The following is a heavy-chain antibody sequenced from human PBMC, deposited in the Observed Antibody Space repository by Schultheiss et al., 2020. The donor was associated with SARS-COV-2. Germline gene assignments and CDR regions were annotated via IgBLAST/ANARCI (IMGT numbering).Heavy chain of an antibody. D-gene: IGHD3-3*01. J-gene: IGHJ6*02. V-gene: IGHV1-69*13. Sequence: SVKVSCKASGGTFSSYAISWVRQAPGQGLEWMGWINPNSGGTNYAQKFQGRVTITADESTSTAYMELSSLRSEDTAVYYCASRYYDFWSGSEPYYYGMDVWGQGTTVTVSS. CDR3: ASRYYDFWSGSEPYYYGMDV. CDR2: INPNSGGT. CDR1: GGTFSSYA.